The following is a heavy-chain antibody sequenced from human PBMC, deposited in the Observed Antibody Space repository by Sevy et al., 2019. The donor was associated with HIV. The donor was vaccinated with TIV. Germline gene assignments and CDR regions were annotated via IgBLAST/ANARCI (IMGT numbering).Heavy chain of an antibody. V-gene: IGHV4-4*07. CDR1: GGSISSYY. CDR3: ARDYYYDFWSRYSPDAFDI. CDR2: IYTSGST. J-gene: IGHJ3*02. Sequence: SETLSLTCTVSGGSISSYYWSWIRQPAGKGLEWIGRIYTSGSTNYNPSLKSRVTMSVDTSKNQFSLKLSSVTAADTAVYYCARDYYYDFWSRYSPDAFDIWGQGTMVTVSS. D-gene: IGHD3-3*01.